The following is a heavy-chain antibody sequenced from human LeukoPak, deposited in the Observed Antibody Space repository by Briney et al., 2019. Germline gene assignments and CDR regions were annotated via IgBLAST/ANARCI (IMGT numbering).Heavy chain of an antibody. J-gene: IGHJ4*02. Sequence: ASATVSCKASGYSFTGYYIHWVRQAPGQGLQWMGRIYPHIGGTNYAQKFQGRVTMTRDTSISTAYMQLSRLRSDDTALYYCARDPHCTNGVCYSLPYYDYWGQGSLVTVSS. CDR3: ARDPHCTNGVCYSLPYYDY. CDR1: GYSFTGYY. V-gene: IGHV1-2*06. CDR2: IYPHIGGT. D-gene: IGHD2-8*01.